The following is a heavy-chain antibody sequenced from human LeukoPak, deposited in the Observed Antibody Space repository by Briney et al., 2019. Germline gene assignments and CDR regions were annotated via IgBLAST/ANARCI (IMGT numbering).Heavy chain of an antibody. D-gene: IGHD1-1*01. Sequence: GGSLRLSCAASGFTFSSYGMHWVRQAPGKGLEWVAFIRYDGSNKYYADSVKGRFTISRDNSKNTLYLQMNSLRSDDTGVYYCASAVKMETSGDAFDVWGPGTMVTVSS. CDR3: ASAVKMETSGDAFDV. CDR1: GFTFSSYG. V-gene: IGHV3-30*02. J-gene: IGHJ3*01. CDR2: IRYDGSNK.